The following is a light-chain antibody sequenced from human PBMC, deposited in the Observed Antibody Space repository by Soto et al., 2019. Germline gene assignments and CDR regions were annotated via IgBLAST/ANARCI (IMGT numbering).Light chain of an antibody. J-gene: IGLJ3*02. V-gene: IGLV1-47*01. Sequence: QAVVTQPPSASGTPGQRVIVSCSGSNSNIGRNHVYWYQQLPGTAPKLLIHTTSARPSGVPDRFSGSKSGTSASLTISGLRSDDEADYYCATWDDGLNWVFGGGTKLTAL. CDR3: ATWDDGLNWV. CDR2: TTS. CDR1: NSNIGRNH.